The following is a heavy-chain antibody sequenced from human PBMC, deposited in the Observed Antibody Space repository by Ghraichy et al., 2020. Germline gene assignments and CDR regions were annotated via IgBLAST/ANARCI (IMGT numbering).Heavy chain of an antibody. J-gene: IGHJ4*02. CDR3: ARYPPYSGYDD. Sequence: SGPTLVKPTQTLTLTCTFSGFSLTTGGMSVSWIRQPPGKALEWLERIDWEDDKYYSPALKTRLTISMDTSRNQVVLTMTNMDTVDTATYYCARYPPYSGYDDWGQGTLVTVSS. CDR1: GFSLTTGGMS. D-gene: IGHD6-25*01. CDR2: IDWEDDK. V-gene: IGHV2-70*11.